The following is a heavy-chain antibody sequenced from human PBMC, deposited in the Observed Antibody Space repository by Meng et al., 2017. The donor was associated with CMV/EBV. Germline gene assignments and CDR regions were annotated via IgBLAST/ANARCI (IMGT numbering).Heavy chain of an antibody. CDR2: IYWDDDK. CDR3: ARIAAAGRFDY. Sequence: ESGPGLVKPSQTLSLPCTVSGFSLSTSGVGVGWIRQPPGKALEWLALIYWDDDKRYSPSLKSRLTITKDTSKNQVVLTMTNMDPVDTATYYCARIAAAGRFDYWGQGTLVTVSS. CDR1: GFSLSTSGVG. V-gene: IGHV2-5*02. J-gene: IGHJ4*02. D-gene: IGHD6-13*01.